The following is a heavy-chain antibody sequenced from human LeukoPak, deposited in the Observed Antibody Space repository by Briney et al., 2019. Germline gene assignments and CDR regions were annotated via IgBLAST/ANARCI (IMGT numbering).Heavy chain of an antibody. Sequence: SVKVSCKASGYTFTSYGISWVRQAPGQGLEWMGGIIPIFGTANYAQKFQGRVTITTDESTSTAYMELSSLRSEDTAVYYCASLLEPEGYFDYWGQGTLVTVSS. CDR3: ASLLEPEGYFDY. CDR1: GYTFTSYG. D-gene: IGHD1-1*01. V-gene: IGHV1-69*05. CDR2: IIPIFGTA. J-gene: IGHJ4*02.